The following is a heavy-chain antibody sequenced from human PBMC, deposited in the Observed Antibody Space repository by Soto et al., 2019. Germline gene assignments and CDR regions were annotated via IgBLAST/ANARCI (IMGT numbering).Heavy chain of an antibody. V-gene: IGHV4-39*01. CDR2: IYYSGST. CDR1: GGSISSYY. CDR3: ARRWGYSCDY. J-gene: IGHJ4*02. D-gene: IGHD7-27*01. Sequence: QLQLQESGPGLVKPSETLSLTCTVSGGSISSYYWGWIRRPPGKGLEWIGSIYYSGSTYYNPSLKKRVTISGDTSKNQFSLKLSSVTAADTAVYYCARRWGYSCDYWGQGTLVTVSS.